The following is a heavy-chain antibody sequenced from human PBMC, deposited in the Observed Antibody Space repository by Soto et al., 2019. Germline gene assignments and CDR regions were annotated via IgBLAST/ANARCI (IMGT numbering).Heavy chain of an antibody. CDR2: TNHSGST. J-gene: IGHJ6*02. CDR3: ARANVKYCSGGSCYYYYGMDV. CDR1: GGSFSGYY. D-gene: IGHD2-15*01. V-gene: IGHV4-34*01. Sequence: SETLSLTCAVYGGSFSGYYWSWIRQPPGKGLEWIGETNHSGSTNYNPSLKSRVTISVDTSKNQFSLKLSSVTAADTAVYYCARANVKYCSGGSCYYYYGMDVWGQGTTVTVSS.